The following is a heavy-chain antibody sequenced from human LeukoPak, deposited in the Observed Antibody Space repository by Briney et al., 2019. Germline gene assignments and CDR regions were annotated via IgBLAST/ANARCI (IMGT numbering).Heavy chain of an antibody. CDR3: ARGDYYDSSGYYLRLFDY. CDR2: INHSGST. J-gene: IGHJ4*02. D-gene: IGHD3-22*01. Sequence: SETLSLTCAVYGGSFSGYYWSWIRQPPGKGLEWIGEINHSGSTNYNPSLKSRVTISVDTSKNQFSLKLSSVTAADTAVYYCARGDYYDSSGYYLRLFDYWGQETLVTVSS. V-gene: IGHV4-34*01. CDR1: GGSFSGYY.